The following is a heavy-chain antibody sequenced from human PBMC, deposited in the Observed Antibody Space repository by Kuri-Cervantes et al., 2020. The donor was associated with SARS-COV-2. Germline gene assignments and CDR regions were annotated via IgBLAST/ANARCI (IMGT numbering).Heavy chain of an antibody. J-gene: IGHJ4*02. CDR2: ICTAGDP. CDR3: ARDQTYYYDSSGYPGDY. V-gene: IGHV3-13*05. Sequence: GRSLRPACAASGFTFSSYDMHWVRQATGKVLEWVSAICTAGDPYYPGSVKGRFTISRENAKNSSYLQMNSLRAGDTAVYYCARDQTYYYDSSGYPGDYWGQGTLVTVSS. D-gene: IGHD3-22*01. CDR1: GFTFSSYD.